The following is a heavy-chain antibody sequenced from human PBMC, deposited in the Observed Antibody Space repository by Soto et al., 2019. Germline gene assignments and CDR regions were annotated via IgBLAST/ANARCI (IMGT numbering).Heavy chain of an antibody. Sequence: TLSLTCSVSGDSINSRYWSWIRQPPGKGLEWIGYIDYVGSTNYAPSLQSRVTMSVDTSKNQVSLKLRYVTAADTAVYYCVRQRGNYFDFWGQGTLVTVSS. V-gene: IGHV4-59*11. D-gene: IGHD3-10*01. CDR1: GDSINSRY. CDR3: VRQRGNYFDF. CDR2: IDYVGST. J-gene: IGHJ4*02.